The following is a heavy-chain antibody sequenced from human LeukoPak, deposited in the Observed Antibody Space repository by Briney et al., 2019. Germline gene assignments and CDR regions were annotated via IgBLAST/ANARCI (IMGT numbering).Heavy chain of an antibody. J-gene: IGHJ4*02. Sequence: GGSLRLSCAASGLTFSSYGMHWVRQAPGKGLEWVAVISYDGSNKYYADSVKGRFTISRDNSKNTLYLQMNSLRAEDTAVYYCAKEGETGPFDYWGQGTLVTVSS. CDR2: ISYDGSNK. CDR3: AKEGETGPFDY. CDR1: GLTFSSYG. V-gene: IGHV3-30*18. D-gene: IGHD2-21*01.